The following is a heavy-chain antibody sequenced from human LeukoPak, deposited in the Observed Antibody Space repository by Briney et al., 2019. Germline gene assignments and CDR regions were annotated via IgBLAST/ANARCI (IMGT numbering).Heavy chain of an antibody. J-gene: IGHJ4*02. CDR1: GGSFSGYY. D-gene: IGHD3-22*01. Sequence: SETLSLPCAVDGGSFSGYYWSWIRQPPGKGLEWIGYIYYSGSPNYNPSLKSRVTISVDTSKNQFSLKLSSVTAADTAVYYCARDHGLDYFDYWGQGTLVTVSS. V-gene: IGHV4-59*01. CDR3: ARDHGLDYFDY. CDR2: IYYSGSP.